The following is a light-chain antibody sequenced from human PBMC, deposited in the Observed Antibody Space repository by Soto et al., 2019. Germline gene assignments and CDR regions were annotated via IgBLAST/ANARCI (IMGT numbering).Light chain of an antibody. CDR2: GAS. Sequence: EIVMTQSPATLSVSPGERATLSCRASQTVIRNLAWYQQKPGQAPSLLIYGASTRATGIPARFSGSGSGPEFTLTISSLQSEDSAVYYCQQFNDWPPWTFGQGTKVDIK. J-gene: IGKJ1*01. CDR3: QQFNDWPPWT. V-gene: IGKV3-15*01. CDR1: QTVIRN.